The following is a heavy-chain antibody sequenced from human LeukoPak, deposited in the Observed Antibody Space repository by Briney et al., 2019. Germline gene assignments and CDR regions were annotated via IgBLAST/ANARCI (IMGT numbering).Heavy chain of an antibody. Sequence: ASVKVSCKASGYTFTSYGISWVRQAPGQGLEWMGWISAYNGNANYAQKLQGRVTMATDTSTSTAYMELRSLRSDDTAVYYCARARSSVTATDYWGQGTLVTVSS. V-gene: IGHV1-18*01. CDR3: ARARSSVTATDY. CDR1: GYTFTSYG. D-gene: IGHD2-21*02. J-gene: IGHJ4*02. CDR2: ISAYNGNA.